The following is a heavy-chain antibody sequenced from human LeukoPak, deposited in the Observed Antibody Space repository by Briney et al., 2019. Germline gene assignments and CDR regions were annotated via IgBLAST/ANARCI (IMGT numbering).Heavy chain of an antibody. Sequence: GGSLRLSCAASRFTFSSYGMHWVRQAPGKGLEWVAFIRYDGSNKYYADSVKGRFTISRDNSKNTLYLQMYSLRAEDTAVYYCAKDRESYYCSSSNCYLDYWGQGTLVTVSS. CDR2: IRYDGSNK. J-gene: IGHJ4*02. D-gene: IGHD2-2*01. CDR1: RFTFSSYG. CDR3: AKDRESYYCSSSNCYLDY. V-gene: IGHV3-30*02.